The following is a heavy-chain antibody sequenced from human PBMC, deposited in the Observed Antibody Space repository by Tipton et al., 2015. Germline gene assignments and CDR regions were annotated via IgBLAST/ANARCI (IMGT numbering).Heavy chain of an antibody. CDR1: GFTFSSNW. CDR2: IKPDGSEK. D-gene: IGHD3-22*01. J-gene: IGHJ4*02. CDR3: ARGRRGTYYDSSGYPDY. Sequence: GSLRLSCAASGFTFSSNWMGWVRQAPGKGLEWVANIKPDGSEKYYVDSVRGRFTISRDNAKNSLYLQMNSLRADGTAVYYCARGRRGTYYDSSGYPDYWGQGTLVTASS. V-gene: IGHV3-7*01.